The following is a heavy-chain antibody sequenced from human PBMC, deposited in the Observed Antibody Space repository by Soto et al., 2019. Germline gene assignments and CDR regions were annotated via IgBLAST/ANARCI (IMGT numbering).Heavy chain of an antibody. Sequence: QVQLQESGPGLVKPSETLSLTCTVSGSSINNHYWSWIRQPPGKGLEWIGYIYYTGSTNYNPSLKSRVTISVDTSKNQFSLNLTSLTAADTAIYYCARSNWYSEYWGQGTLVTVSS. CDR2: IYYTGST. V-gene: IGHV4-59*11. J-gene: IGHJ4*02. CDR1: GSSINNHY. D-gene: IGHD7-27*01. CDR3: ARSNWYSEY.